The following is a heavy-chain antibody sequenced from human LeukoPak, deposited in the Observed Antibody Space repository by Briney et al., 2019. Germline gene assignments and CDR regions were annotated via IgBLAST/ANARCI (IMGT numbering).Heavy chain of an antibody. V-gene: IGHV3-23*01. CDR3: AKAIITTAVGLSDY. D-gene: IGHD3-22*01. CDR1: GFTFSSYG. CDR2: ISGSGGST. Sequence: GGTLRLSCAASGFTFSSYGMSWVRQAPGKGLEWVSAISGSGGSTYYADSVKGRFTISRDNSKNTLYLQMNSLRAEDTAVYYCAKAIITTAVGLSDYWGQGTLVTVSS. J-gene: IGHJ4*02.